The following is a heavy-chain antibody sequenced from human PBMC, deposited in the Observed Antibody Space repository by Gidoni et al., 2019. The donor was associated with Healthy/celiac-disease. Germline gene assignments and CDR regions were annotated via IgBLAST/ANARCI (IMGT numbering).Heavy chain of an antibody. V-gene: IGHV3-21*01. D-gene: IGHD4-17*01. CDR1: GFTLSSYS. J-gene: IGHJ6*02. CDR3: ARRMTTGSPYGMDV. Sequence: EVQLVESGGGLVKPGGSLRLSFAASGFTLSSYSMNWVRQATGKGLVWVSSISSSSSYIYYADSVKGRFTISRDNAKNSLYLQMNSLRAEDTAVYYCARRMTTGSPYGMDVWGQWTTVTVAS. CDR2: ISSSSSYI.